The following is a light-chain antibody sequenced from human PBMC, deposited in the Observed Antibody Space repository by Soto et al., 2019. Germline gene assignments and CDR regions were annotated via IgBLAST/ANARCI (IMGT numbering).Light chain of an antibody. CDR2: AAS. CDR1: QSISNY. V-gene: IGKV1-39*01. CDR3: QQTYNTPRT. J-gene: IGKJ1*01. Sequence: MTQSPLSLPVTPGDTVTITCRASQSISNYLNWYQQIPGKAPRLLIYAASSLQSGVPSSFSGSGSGTDFTLTISNLQPEDFATYYCQQTYNTPRTFGQGTKVDIK.